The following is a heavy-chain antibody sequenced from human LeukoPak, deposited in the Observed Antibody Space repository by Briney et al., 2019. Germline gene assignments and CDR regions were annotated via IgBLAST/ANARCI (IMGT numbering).Heavy chain of an antibody. CDR2: ISGMGGGT. CDR1: GFTFSSYA. D-gene: IGHD3-10*01. V-gene: IGHV3-23*01. Sequence: GGSLRLSCAASGFTFSSYAMSWVRHPQGKGREWVSAISGMGGGTYYADSVKEPFTISRDNTNNPLNLQMNSLRAEDTAVYYCAKGLNSSGLQGDFDYWGQGTLVTVSS. J-gene: IGHJ4*02. CDR3: AKGLNSSGLQGDFDY.